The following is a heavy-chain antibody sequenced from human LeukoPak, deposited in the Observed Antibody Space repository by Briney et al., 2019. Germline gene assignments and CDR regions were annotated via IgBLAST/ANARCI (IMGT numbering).Heavy chain of an antibody. Sequence: SVKVSCKAPGDTFSKYAISWVRLAPGQGLEWMGGSIPMYGTANSAQKFQGRLTFNTDDSTSTTYLELSSLRPEDTALYYRARVVLLYGSGTYLDVWGQGTLVTVSS. J-gene: IGHJ4*02. D-gene: IGHD3-10*01. CDR3: ARVVLLYGSGTYLDV. CDR1: GDTFSKYA. CDR2: SIPMYGTA. V-gene: IGHV1-69*05.